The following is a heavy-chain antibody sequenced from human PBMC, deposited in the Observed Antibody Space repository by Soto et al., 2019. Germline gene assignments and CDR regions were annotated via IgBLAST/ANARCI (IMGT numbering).Heavy chain of an antibody. CDR2: INAGNGNT. D-gene: IGHD3-3*01. CDR1: GYTFTSYA. Sequence: CKASGYTFTSYAMHWVRQAPGQRLEWMGWINAGNGNTKYSQKFQGRVTITRDTSASTAYMELSSLRSEDTAVYYCARTYYDFFSEVQYGMDVWGQGTTVTVSS. J-gene: IGHJ6*02. CDR3: ARTYYDFFSEVQYGMDV. V-gene: IGHV1-3*01.